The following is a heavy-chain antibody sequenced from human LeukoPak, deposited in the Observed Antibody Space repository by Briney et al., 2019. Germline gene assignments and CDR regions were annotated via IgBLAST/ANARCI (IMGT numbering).Heavy chain of an antibody. D-gene: IGHD6-13*01. CDR2: IKQDGSEK. V-gene: IGHV3-7*01. J-gene: IGHJ5*02. CDR3: AREGHSSSWGDWFDP. Sequence: GGSLRLSCAASGFTFSSYWMSWVRQAPGKGLEWVANIKQDGSEKYYVDSVKGRFTISRDNAKNSLYLQMNSLRAEDTAVYYCAREGHSSSWGDWFDPWGQGTLVTVSS. CDR1: GFTFSSYW.